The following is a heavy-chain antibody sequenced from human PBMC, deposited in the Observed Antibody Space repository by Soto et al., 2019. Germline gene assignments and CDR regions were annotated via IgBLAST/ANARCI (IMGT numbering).Heavy chain of an antibody. D-gene: IGHD3-3*01. Sequence: GSLRLSCAASGFTSSSYWMSWVRQAPGKGLEWVANIKQDGSEKYYVDSVKGRFTISRDNAKNSLYLQMNSLRAEDTAVYYCARDQYYDFWSGYFETIREYYYYGMNVWGQGTTVTVSS. V-gene: IGHV3-7*03. CDR3: ARDQYYDFWSGYFETIREYYYYGMNV. CDR1: GFTSSSYW. CDR2: IKQDGSEK. J-gene: IGHJ6*02.